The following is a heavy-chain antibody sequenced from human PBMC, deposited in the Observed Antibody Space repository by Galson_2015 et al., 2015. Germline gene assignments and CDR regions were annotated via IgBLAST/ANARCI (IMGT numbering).Heavy chain of an antibody. V-gene: IGHV3-23*01. CDR1: GFSFSTYA. CDR2: IIGNAVST. J-gene: IGHJ6*02. Sequence: SLRLSCAASGFSFSTYAMTWVRQAPGKGLEWVSGIIGNAVSTYYADSVKGRFTISRDNSKDTVHLQMNSLRTEDTAAYYCAKDFLTGYSTYYYYGMDVWGQGATVTVSS. D-gene: IGHD3-9*01. CDR3: AKDFLTGYSTYYYYGMDV.